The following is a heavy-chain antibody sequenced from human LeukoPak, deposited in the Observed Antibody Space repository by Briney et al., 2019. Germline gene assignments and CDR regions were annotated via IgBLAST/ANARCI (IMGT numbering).Heavy chain of an antibody. CDR3: ARGCGGDCYFPEPFDY. Sequence: SETLSLTCAVYGGSFSGYYWSWIRQPPGKGLEWIGEINHSGSTNYNPSLKSRVTISVDTSKNQFSLKLSSVTAADTAVYYCARGCGGDCYFPEPFDYWGQGTLVTVSS. CDR2: INHSGST. J-gene: IGHJ4*02. CDR1: GGSFSGYY. V-gene: IGHV4-34*01. D-gene: IGHD2-21*02.